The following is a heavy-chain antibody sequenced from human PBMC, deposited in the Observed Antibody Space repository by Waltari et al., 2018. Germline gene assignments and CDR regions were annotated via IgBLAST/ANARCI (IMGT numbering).Heavy chain of an antibody. CDR2: LYNSGST. CDR3: ARDPGSASWYGAFDV. V-gene: IGHV4-59*01. Sequence: QVQLQESGPGLVKPSETLSLTCIVSGDSITGYYWNWIRQPPGKGLEWIGYLYNSGSTNYNPSLKSRVTISVDTSKNQFSLKLTSVTAADTAVYYCARDPGSASWYGAFDVWGQGTMVSVSS. J-gene: IGHJ3*01. D-gene: IGHD6-13*01. CDR1: GDSITGYY.